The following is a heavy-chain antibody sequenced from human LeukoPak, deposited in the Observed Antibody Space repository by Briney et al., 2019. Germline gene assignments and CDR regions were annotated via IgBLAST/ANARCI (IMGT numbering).Heavy chain of an antibody. D-gene: IGHD3-16*01. V-gene: IGHV4-34*01. Sequence: PSETLSLTCAVYGGSFSGYYWSWIRQPPGKGLEWIGEINHSGSTNYNPSLKSRVTISVDTSKNQFSLKLSSVTAADTAVYYCARRGAYYDYVWGSYSKPYYFDYWGQGTLVTVSS. CDR3: ARRGAYYDYVWGSYSKPYYFDY. CDR1: GGSFSGYY. J-gene: IGHJ4*02. CDR2: INHSGST.